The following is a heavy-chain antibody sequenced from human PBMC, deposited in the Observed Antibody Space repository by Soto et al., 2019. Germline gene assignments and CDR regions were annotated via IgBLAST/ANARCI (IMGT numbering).Heavy chain of an antibody. Sequence: PGGSLRLSCAASGFTFTNAWINCGRQAPGKRLEWVGRIKSKTDGGTTDYAEPVKGRFAISRDDSNNMVYLQMNSLRIEDSAVYYCTTDSYSAIIVVRFDYWGHGTLVTVSS. CDR1: GFTFTNAW. CDR2: IKSKTDGGTT. D-gene: IGHD3-22*01. J-gene: IGHJ4*01. CDR3: TTDSYSAIIVVRFDY. V-gene: IGHV3-15*07.